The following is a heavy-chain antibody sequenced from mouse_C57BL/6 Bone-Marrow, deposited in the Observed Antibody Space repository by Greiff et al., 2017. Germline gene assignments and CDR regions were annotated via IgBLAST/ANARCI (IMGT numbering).Heavy chain of an antibody. CDR1: GYTFTDYY. CDR2: IYPGSGNT. Sequence: VKLMESGAELVRPGASVKLSCKASGYTFTDYYINWVKQRPGQGLEWIARIYPGSGNTYYNEKFKGKATLTAEKSSSTAYMQLSSLTSEDSAVYFCARRGSYYGSSYLDYWGQGTTLTVSS. V-gene: IGHV1-76*01. D-gene: IGHD1-1*01. CDR3: ARRGSYYGSSYLDY. J-gene: IGHJ2*01.